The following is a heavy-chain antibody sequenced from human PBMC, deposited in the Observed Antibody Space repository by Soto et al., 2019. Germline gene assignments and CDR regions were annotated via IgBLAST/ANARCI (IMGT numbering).Heavy chain of an antibody. CDR2: IYYSGST. CDR3: ARHGADPQGGSTHFDY. V-gene: IGHV4-39*01. Sequence: SETLSLTCTVPGGSISSSSYYWGWIRQPPGKGLEWIGSIYYSGSTYYNPSLKSRVTISVDTSKNQFSLKLSSVTAADTAVYYCARHGADPQGGSTHFDYWGQGTLVTVSS. D-gene: IGHD3-10*01. CDR1: GGSISSSSYY. J-gene: IGHJ4*02.